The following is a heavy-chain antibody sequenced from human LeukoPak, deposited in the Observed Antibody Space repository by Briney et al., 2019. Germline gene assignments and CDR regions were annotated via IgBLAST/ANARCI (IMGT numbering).Heavy chain of an antibody. CDR3: AKRSRSIMGAVDY. CDR2: ISGSGDTT. D-gene: IGHD3-16*01. CDR1: GFTFNNSA. J-gene: IGHJ4*02. Sequence: GGSLRLSCAASGFTFNNSAMSWVRQAPRKGLEWVSSISGSGDTTYYADSVKGRFTISRDNSKNTLYLQMNSLRGEDTAVYYCAKRSRSIMGAVDYWGQGTLVTVSS. V-gene: IGHV3-23*01.